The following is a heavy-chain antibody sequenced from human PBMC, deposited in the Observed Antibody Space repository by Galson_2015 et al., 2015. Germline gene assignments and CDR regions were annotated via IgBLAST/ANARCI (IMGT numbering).Heavy chain of an antibody. CDR2: IWYDGSNK. D-gene: IGHD6-19*01. CDR3: ARAGSGEGDHTLYSSGWYLFDP. J-gene: IGHJ5*02. CDR1: GFTFSSYG. V-gene: IGHV3-33*01. Sequence: SLRLSCAASGFTFSSYGMHWVRQAPGKGLEWVAVIWYDGSNKYYADSVKGRFTISRDNSKNTLYLQMNSLRAEDTAVYYCARAGSGEGDHTLYSSGWYLFDPWGQGTLVTVSS.